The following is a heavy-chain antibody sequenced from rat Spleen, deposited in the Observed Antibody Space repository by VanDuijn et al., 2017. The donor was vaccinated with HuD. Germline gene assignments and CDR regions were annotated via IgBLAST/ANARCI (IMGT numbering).Heavy chain of an antibody. CDR2: IIYDGSST. V-gene: IGHV5S10*01. D-gene: IGHD1-1*01. CDR1: GFTFSDYA. CDR3: ATGYSGDY. J-gene: IGHJ2*01. Sequence: EVQLVESGGGLVQPGNSLKLSCAASGFTFSDYAMAWVRQSPKKGLVWVATIIYDGSSTYYRDSVKGRFPISRDNAKSTLNLQMDSLRSEDTATYYCATGYSGDYWGQGVMVTVSS.